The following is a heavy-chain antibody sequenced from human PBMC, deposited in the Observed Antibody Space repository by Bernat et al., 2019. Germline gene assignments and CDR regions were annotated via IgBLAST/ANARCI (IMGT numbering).Heavy chain of an antibody. CDR3: ARVGIVVVPAAPPLDWFDP. J-gene: IGHJ5*02. V-gene: IGHV3-30-3*01. CDR2: ISYDGSNK. CDR1: GFTFSSYA. D-gene: IGHD2-2*03. Sequence: QVQLVESGGGVVQPGRSLRLSCAASGFTFSSYAMHWVRQAPGKGLEWVAVISYDGSNKYYADSVKGRFIISRDNSKNTLYLQMNSLRAEDTAVYYCARVGIVVVPAAPPLDWFDPWGQGTLVTVSS.